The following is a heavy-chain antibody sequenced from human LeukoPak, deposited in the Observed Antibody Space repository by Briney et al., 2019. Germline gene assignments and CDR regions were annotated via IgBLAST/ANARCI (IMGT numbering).Heavy chain of an antibody. CDR2: INSDGSST. V-gene: IGHV3-74*01. Sequence: GGSLRLSCAASGFTFNSYWMHWVRQAPGKGLIWVSRINSDGSSTNYADSVKGRFTISRDNAKITLYLQMNSLTAEDTAVYYCARQYNYGLDYWGQGTLVTVSS. CDR3: ARQYNYGLDY. J-gene: IGHJ4*02. CDR1: GFTFNSYW. D-gene: IGHD5-18*01.